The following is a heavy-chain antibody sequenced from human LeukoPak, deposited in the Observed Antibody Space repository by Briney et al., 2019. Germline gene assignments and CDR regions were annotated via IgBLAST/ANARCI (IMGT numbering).Heavy chain of an antibody. D-gene: IGHD6-13*01. CDR2: INPDSGGT. V-gene: IGHV1-2*02. CDR3: ARDVDSSWYTNPSDY. CDR1: GYTFTDYY. J-gene: IGHJ4*02. Sequence: ASVKVSCKASGYTFTDYYMHWVRQAPGQGLEWMGWINPDSGGTNYAQKFQGRVTMTRDTSISTAYMELSSLRSDDTAVYYCARDVDSSWYTNPSDYWGQGTLVTVSS.